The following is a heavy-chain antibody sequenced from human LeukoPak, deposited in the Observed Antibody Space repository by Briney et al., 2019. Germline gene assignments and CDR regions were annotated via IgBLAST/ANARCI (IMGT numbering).Heavy chain of an antibody. J-gene: IGHJ4*02. D-gene: IGHD5-12*01. CDR1: GDSISSYY. CDR3: ARGFDSKSTYFDY. Sequence: PSETLSLTCTVSGDSISSYYWNWIRQPPGKGLEWIGYISYSGSTNYNPSLKSRVTISLDTSKNQFSLKVRSVTAAATAVYYCARGFDSKSTYFDYWGQGTLVTVSS. V-gene: IGHV4-59*01. CDR2: ISYSGST.